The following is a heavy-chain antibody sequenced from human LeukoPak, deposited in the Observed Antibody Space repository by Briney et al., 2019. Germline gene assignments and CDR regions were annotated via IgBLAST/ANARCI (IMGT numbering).Heavy chain of an antibody. J-gene: IGHJ4*02. CDR2: MNPNSGNT. Sequence: ASVKVSCKASGYTFTSYDINWVRQATGQGLEWMGWMNPNSGNTGYAHNFQGRVTMTRNTSISTAYMELSSLRSEGTAVYYCARGWDDFWSGYPKDYWGQGTLVTVSS. CDR1: GYTFTSYD. D-gene: IGHD3-3*01. CDR3: ARGWDDFWSGYPKDY. V-gene: IGHV1-8*01.